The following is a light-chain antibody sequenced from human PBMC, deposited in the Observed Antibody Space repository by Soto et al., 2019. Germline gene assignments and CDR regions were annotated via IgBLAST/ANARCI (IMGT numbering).Light chain of an antibody. CDR1: SGDVGNYNL. Sequence: QSALTQPASVSGSPGRSITISCTGTSGDVGNYNLVSWYQQHPGKAPRLMIYEVNKWPSGVSNRFSGSKSGNTASLTISGLQAEVEADYYCCSYVASSTSYVFGTGTKVTVL. CDR3: CSYVASSTSYV. V-gene: IGLV2-23*02. CDR2: EVN. J-gene: IGLJ1*01.